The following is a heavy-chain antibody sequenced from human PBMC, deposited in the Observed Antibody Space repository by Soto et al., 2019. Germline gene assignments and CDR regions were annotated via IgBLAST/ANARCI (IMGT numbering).Heavy chain of an antibody. CDR1: GYTFTGYY. V-gene: IGHV1-2*02. J-gene: IGHJ6*02. Sequence: ASVKVSCKASGYTFTGYYMHWVRQAPGQGLEWMGWINPDSGGANYAQKFQGRVTMTRDTSISTAYMELSRLRSDDTAVYYCASDGCSGGSLDYYYYYGMDVWGQGTTVTVSS. CDR3: ASDGCSGGSLDYYYYYGMDV. CDR2: INPDSGGA. D-gene: IGHD2-15*01.